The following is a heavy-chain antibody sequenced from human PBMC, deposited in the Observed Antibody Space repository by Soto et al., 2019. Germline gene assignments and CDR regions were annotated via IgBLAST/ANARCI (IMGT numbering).Heavy chain of an antibody. V-gene: IGHV3-30-3*01. CDR2: ISYDGSNK. CDR1: GFTFSRYA. Sequence: QVQLVESGGGVVQPGRSLRLSCAASGFTFSRYAMHWVRQAPGKGLEWVAVISYDGSNKYYADSVKGRFTISRDNSKNTLYLQMNSLRGEDTAVYYCARPYGDYAYNYVLDVWGQGTTVTVSS. D-gene: IGHD4-17*01. J-gene: IGHJ6*02. CDR3: ARPYGDYAYNYVLDV.